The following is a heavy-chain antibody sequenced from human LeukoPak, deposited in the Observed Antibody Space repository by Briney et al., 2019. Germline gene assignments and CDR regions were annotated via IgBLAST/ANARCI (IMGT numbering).Heavy chain of an antibody. D-gene: IGHD3-3*01. CDR3: ARTLLEWFGPYYFDY. Sequence: SETLSLTCAVYGGSFSGYYWSWIRQPPGKGLEWIGEINHSGSTNYNPSLKSRVTISVDTSKNQFSLKLSSVTAADTAVYYCARTLLEWFGPYYFDYWGQGTLVTVSS. CDR1: GGSFSGYY. J-gene: IGHJ4*02. CDR2: INHSGST. V-gene: IGHV4-34*01.